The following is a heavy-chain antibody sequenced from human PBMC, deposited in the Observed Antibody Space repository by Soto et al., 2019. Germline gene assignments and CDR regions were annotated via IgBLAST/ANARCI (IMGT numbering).Heavy chain of an antibody. CDR3: AKDRGSGSGAIDY. D-gene: IGHD3-10*01. Sequence: EVQLVESGGGLVKPGESPRLSCAASGFSFSNAWMNWVRQAPGKGLEWVGRIKSKADGGATDYAAPVQGRFNISRDDSQNMLYLQMNSLKSEDTAVYYWAKDRGSGSGAIDYWGLGTLVTVSS. J-gene: IGHJ4*02. V-gene: IGHV3-15*07. CDR1: GFSFSNAW. CDR2: IKSKADGGAT.